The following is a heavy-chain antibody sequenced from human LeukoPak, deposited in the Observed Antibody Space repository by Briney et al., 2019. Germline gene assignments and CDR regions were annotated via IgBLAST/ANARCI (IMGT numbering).Heavy chain of an antibody. J-gene: IGHJ5*02. Sequence: PSETLSLTCTVSGGSISSSNHYWGWIRQPPGKGLEWIGNLYYSGSGSTFYNPSLKSRVTISVDTSKNQFSLKLTSVTAADIAMYYCATTGNSPWLIPDWFDPWGQGTLVTVSA. D-gene: IGHD6-19*01. CDR3: ATTGNSPWLIPDWFDP. V-gene: IGHV4-39*01. CDR2: LYYSGSGST. CDR1: GGSISSSNHY.